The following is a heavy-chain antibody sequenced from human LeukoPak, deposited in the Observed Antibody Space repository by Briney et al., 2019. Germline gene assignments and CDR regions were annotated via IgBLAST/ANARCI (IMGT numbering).Heavy chain of an antibody. D-gene: IGHD3-16*01. CDR1: GYTFTSYG. Sequence: ASVKVSCKASGYTFTSYGISWVRQAPGQGLEWMGWISAYNGNTNYAQKLQGRVTMTTDTSTSTAYMELRSLRSDDTAVYYCARNLWLIYYYYGMDVWGQGTTVTVSS. J-gene: IGHJ6*02. CDR3: ARNLWLIYYYYGMDV. CDR2: ISAYNGNT. V-gene: IGHV1-18*01.